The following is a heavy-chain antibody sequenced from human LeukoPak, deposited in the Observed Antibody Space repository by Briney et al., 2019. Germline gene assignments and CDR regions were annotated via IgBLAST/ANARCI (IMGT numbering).Heavy chain of an antibody. CDR2: ISTSSRDTT. J-gene: IGHJ4*02. CDR1: GFTFSSYS. CDR3: ARDWLYDC. V-gene: IGHV3-48*02. D-gene: IGHD6-19*01. Sequence: PGGSLRLSCAASGFTFSSYSMSWVRQAPGKGLEWVSYISTSSRDTTHYADSVKGRFTISRHNAKNSLFLQMNSLRDEDTAVYYCARDWLYDCWGQGTLVTVSS.